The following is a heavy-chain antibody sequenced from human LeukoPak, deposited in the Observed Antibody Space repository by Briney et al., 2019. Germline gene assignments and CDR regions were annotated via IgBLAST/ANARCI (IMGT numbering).Heavy chain of an antibody. D-gene: IGHD2-2*01. CDR2: ISYDGSNK. J-gene: IGHJ4*02. Sequence: GGSLRLSCAASGFTFSSYAMHWVRQAPGKGLEWVAVISYDGSNKYYADSVKGRFAISRDNSKNTLYLQMNSLRAEDTAVYYCARDKGDIVVVPAASPDYWGQGTLVTVSS. CDR1: GFTFSSYA. CDR3: ARDKGDIVVVPAASPDY. V-gene: IGHV3-30*09.